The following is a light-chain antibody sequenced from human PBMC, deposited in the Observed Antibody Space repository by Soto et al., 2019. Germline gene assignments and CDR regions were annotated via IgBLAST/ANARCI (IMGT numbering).Light chain of an antibody. Sequence: QSALTQPASVSGSPGQSITISCTGTSSDVGGYNYVSWYQQHPGKAPKLMIYDVTNRPSGVSNRFSGSKSGNTASLTISGLQAEDEADYHCSSYSTSSTPSDVFGTGTKVTVL. CDR2: DVT. CDR3: SSYSTSSTPSDV. CDR1: SSDVGGYNY. J-gene: IGLJ1*01. V-gene: IGLV2-14*01.